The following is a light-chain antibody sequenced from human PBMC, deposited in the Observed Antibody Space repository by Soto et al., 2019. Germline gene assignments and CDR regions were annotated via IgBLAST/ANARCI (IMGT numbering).Light chain of an antibody. V-gene: IGKV3-11*01. CDR1: QSVSSN. Sequence: DIVLTQSPATLSLSPGERATLSSRASQSVSSNLAWYQQKPGQAPRLLISDASNRATGIPARFSGSGSGTDFTLTISSLEPEDFAVYYCHQCQYWPPITFGQGTRLEIK. CDR3: HQCQYWPPIT. J-gene: IGKJ5*01. CDR2: DAS.